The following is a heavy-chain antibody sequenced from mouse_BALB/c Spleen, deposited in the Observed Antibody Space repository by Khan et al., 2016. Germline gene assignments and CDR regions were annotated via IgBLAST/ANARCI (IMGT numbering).Heavy chain of an antibody. Sequence: EVQLQESGPGLVKPSQSLSLTCTVSGYSITSDYAWNWIRQFPGNKLEWMGYITYICTTAYNPSLKSRISLTRARSKSQFVLKLTSGTTDDTTAYTCARSSTCDGFSYWSQGTLVTVSA. D-gene: IGHD1-1*01. CDR2: ITYICTT. CDR3: ARSSTCDGFSY. V-gene: IGHV3-2*02. CDR1: GYSITSDYA. J-gene: IGHJ3*01.